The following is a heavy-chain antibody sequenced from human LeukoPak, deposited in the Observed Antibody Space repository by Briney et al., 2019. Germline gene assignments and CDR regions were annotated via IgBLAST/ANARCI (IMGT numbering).Heavy chain of an antibody. CDR1: GFTFSSYW. J-gene: IGHJ4*02. CDR3: AREGNYGDYPYYFDY. CDR2: IKQDGSEK. Sequence: GGSLRLSCAASGFTFSSYWMSWVRQAPGKGLEWVANIKQDGSEKYYVDSVKGRFTISRDNAKNSLYLQMNSLRAEDTAVYYCAREGNYGDYPYYFDYWGQGTLVTVSS. V-gene: IGHV3-7*01. D-gene: IGHD4-17*01.